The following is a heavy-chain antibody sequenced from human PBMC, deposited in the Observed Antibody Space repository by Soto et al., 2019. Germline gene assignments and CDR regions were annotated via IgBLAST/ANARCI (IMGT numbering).Heavy chain of an antibody. CDR3: ARARRQTRVIVVLPAAIWFDP. Sequence: ASVKVSCKASGYTFTSYDINWVRQATGQGLEWMGGMNPNSGNTGYAQKFQGRVTMTRNTSISTAYMELSSLRSEDTAVYYCARARRQTRVIVVLPAAIWFDPWGQGTLVTVSS. CDR2: MNPNSGNT. V-gene: IGHV1-8*01. D-gene: IGHD2-2*01. J-gene: IGHJ5*02. CDR1: GYTFTSYD.